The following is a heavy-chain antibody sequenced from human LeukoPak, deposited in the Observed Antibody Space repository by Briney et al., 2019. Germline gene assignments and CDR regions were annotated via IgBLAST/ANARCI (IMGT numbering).Heavy chain of an antibody. Sequence: GGSLRLSCAVSGFTFSDYWMTWVRQAPGRGLEWVANIKEDGSDKQYVDSVQGRFTNSRDNAENSLYLQMNSLRAEDTAVYYCVRESSVWVGPGIGRPLDVWGKGTAVTVSS. V-gene: IGHV3-7*01. D-gene: IGHD3-16*01. CDR1: GFTFSDYW. J-gene: IGHJ6*04. CDR3: VRESSVWVGPGIGRPLDV. CDR2: IKEDGSDK.